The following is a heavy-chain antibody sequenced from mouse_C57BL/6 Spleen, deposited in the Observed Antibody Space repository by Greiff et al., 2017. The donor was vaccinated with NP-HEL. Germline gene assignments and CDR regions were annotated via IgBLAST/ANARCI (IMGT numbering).Heavy chain of an antibody. V-gene: IGHV1-72*01. CDR1: GYTFTSHW. J-gene: IGHJ1*03. CDR2: IDPNSGGT. D-gene: IGHD1-1*01. CDR3: ARYGKLSTVDWYFDV. Sequence: VQLQQPGAELVKPGASVKLSCKASGYTFTSHWMHWVKQRPGRGLEWIGRIDPNSGGTKYNEKFKSKATLTVDKPSSTAYMQLSSLTSEDSAVYYCARYGKLSTVDWYFDVWGTGTTVTVSS.